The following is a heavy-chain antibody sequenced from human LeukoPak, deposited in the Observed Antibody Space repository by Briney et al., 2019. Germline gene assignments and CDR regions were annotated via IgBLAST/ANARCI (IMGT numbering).Heavy chain of an antibody. J-gene: IGHJ2*01. D-gene: IGHD5-18*01. CDR3: AGSGYSYGFDWYFDL. CDR2: VYYSGST. Sequence: SETLSLTCTVSGGSISSGDYYWSWIRQPPGKGLEWIGYVYYSGSTYYNPSLKSRVTISVDTSKNQFSLKLSSVTAADTAVYYCAGSGYSYGFDWYFDLWGRGTLVTVSS. CDR1: GGSISSGDYY. V-gene: IGHV4-30-4*01.